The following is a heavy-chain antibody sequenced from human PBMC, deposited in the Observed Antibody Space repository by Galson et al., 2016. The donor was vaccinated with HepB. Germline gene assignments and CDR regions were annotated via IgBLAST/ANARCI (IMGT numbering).Heavy chain of an antibody. CDR3: ATTRLLDN. CDR2: ISTGGGAT. CDR1: GFTFTNYA. J-gene: IGHJ4*02. V-gene: IGHV3-23*01. Sequence: SLRLSCAASGFTFTNYAMNWVRQAPGKGLEWVSTISTGGGATYYAASVKGRFTISRDDAKSSLYLQMSGLRPNDTAFYYCATTRLLDNWGQGILVTVSS.